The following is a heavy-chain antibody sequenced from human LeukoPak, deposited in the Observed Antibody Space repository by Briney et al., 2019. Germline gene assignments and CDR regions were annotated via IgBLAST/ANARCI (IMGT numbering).Heavy chain of an antibody. CDR1: GFTFSSYG. Sequence: GGSLRLSCAASGFTFSSYGMHWVRQAPGKGLEWVAFIRYDGSNKYYADSVKGRFTISRDNSKNTLYLQMNSLRAEDTAVYYCARDRLWFGELEFDPWGQGTLVTASS. CDR3: ARDRLWFGELEFDP. D-gene: IGHD3-10*01. V-gene: IGHV3-30*02. J-gene: IGHJ5*02. CDR2: IRYDGSNK.